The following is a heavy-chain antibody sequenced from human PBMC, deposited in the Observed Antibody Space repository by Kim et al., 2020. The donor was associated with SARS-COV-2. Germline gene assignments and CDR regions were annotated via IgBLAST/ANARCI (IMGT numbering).Heavy chain of an antibody. CDR2: IKSKTDGGTT. CDR3: TTDLWLRVAGSY. J-gene: IGHJ4*02. V-gene: IGHV3-15*01. CDR1: GFTFSNAC. Sequence: GGSLRLSCAASGFTFSNACMSWVRQAPGKGLEWVGRIKSKTDGGTTDYAAPGKARFTITSDDSKNTQYLQMNSLETEDTAVYYCTTDLWLRVAGSYWGQGTLVTVSS. D-gene: IGHD6-19*01.